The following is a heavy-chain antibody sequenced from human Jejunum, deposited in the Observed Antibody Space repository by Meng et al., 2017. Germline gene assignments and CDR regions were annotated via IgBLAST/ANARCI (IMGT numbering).Heavy chain of an antibody. CDR3: ARERQTSGEDS. J-gene: IGHJ4*02. CDR1: GYTFTNYA. D-gene: IGHD2-15*01. V-gene: IGHV1-3*04. CDR2: IDTISGDT. Sequence: ASVKVSCKASGYTFTNYAIQWVRQAPGQRLEWVGWIDTISGDTRYSQNFQGRVTLTRDTSAGTVHMDLNTLTSEDTATYYCARERQTSGEDSWGQGNRVNGSS.